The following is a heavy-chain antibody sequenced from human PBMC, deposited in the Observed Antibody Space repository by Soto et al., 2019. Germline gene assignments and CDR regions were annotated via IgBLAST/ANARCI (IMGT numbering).Heavy chain of an antibody. D-gene: IGHD2-15*01. CDR1: GFPFSSYA. Sequence: VQLLESGGSTVQPGGSLTLSCAASGFPFSSYAMSWVRQTPEKGLEWVAGISGGGNDRYYADFVQGRFTFSRDNSRNILYLQMNSLRAEDTAMYYCARSLFMVAPAKEPFDYWGQGTLVTVSS. V-gene: IGHV3-23*01. CDR2: ISGGGNDR. CDR3: ARSLFMVAPAKEPFDY. J-gene: IGHJ4*02.